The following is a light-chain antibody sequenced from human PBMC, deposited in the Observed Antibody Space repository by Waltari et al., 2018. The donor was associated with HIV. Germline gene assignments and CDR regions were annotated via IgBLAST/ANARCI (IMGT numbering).Light chain of an antibody. CDR2: KNN. J-gene: IGLJ2*01. CDR1: SSNIGTNY. CDR3: AAWDDSLSGPV. V-gene: IGLV1-47*01. Sequence: QSVLTQPPSASGTPGLRVTISCSGGSSNIGTNYVYWYQQLPGTAPKLLIYKNNQRPSGVPDRFSGSTSGPSASLAISGLRSEDEADYYCAAWDDSLSGPVFGGGTKLTVL.